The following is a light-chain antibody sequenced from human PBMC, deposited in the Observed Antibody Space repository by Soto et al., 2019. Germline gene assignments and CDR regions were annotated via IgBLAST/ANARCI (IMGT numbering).Light chain of an antibody. CDR3: QQYDNLP. J-gene: IGKJ4*01. CDR2: VAS. CDR1: QDISNY. V-gene: IGKV1-33*01. Sequence: DIQMTQSPSSLSASVGDRVTITCQASQDISNYLNWDQQKPGKAPKLLIYVASNLETGVPSRFSGSGSGTDFTFTISSPQPEDIATYYCQQYDNLPFGGGTKVEIK.